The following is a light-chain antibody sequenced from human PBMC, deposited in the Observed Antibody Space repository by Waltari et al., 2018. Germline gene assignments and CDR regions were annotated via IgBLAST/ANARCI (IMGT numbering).Light chain of an antibody. CDR1: NNDVGASKF. CDR2: DVT. Sequence: QSALTQPASVSGSPGQSITISCTGTNNDVGASKFVSWYQQHPGRAPQLMIYDVTERPAGISYRFSGAKSANTASLTISGLLPEDEASYYCCSFTATHTLLFGGGTTVTVL. CDR3: CSFTATHTLL. J-gene: IGLJ2*01. V-gene: IGLV2-14*03.